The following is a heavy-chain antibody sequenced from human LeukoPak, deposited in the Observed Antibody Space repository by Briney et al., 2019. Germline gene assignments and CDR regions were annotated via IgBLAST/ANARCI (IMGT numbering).Heavy chain of an antibody. CDR1: GFTFSSYA. CDR3: AKVYSSGWYDGGYFDY. J-gene: IGHJ4*02. Sequence: GGSLRLSCAASGFTFSSYAMSWVRQAPGKGLEWVSAISGSDGSTYYADSVKGRFTISRDNSKNTLYLQMNSLRAEDTAVYYCAKVYSSGWYDGGYFDYWGQGTLVTVSS. D-gene: IGHD6-19*01. V-gene: IGHV3-23*01. CDR2: ISGSDGST.